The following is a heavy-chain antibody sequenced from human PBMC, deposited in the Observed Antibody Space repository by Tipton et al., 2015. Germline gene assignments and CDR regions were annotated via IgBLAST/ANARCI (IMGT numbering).Heavy chain of an antibody. V-gene: IGHV6-1*01. Sequence: PGLVKPSQSLSLTCGISGDSVSSNSATWNWFRRSPSRGLEWLGRTYYRSKWYNDYAVSVKSRITINPDTSKNQLSLQLNSVTPEDTAVYYCARHYCGGDTCYHFDYWGQGTLVTVSS. D-gene: IGHD2-21*02. CDR3: ARHYCGGDTCYHFDY. CDR2: TYYRSKWYN. J-gene: IGHJ4*02. CDR1: GDSVSSNSAT.